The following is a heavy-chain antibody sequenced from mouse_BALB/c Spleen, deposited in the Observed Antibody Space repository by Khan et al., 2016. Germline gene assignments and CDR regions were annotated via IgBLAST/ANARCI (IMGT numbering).Heavy chain of an antibody. V-gene: IGHV1S56*01. D-gene: IGHD2-14*01. CDR2: IFPGNVNT. Sequence: QVQLQQPGPELVKPGTSVRISCKAAGYTFTNYYIHWLKQGPGQGLEWIGWIFPGNVNTKFNEKFKGKATLTVDKSSTTVYMNLSSLTSEDSAVYFCARHYRYSWFVYWGQGTLVTVSA. CDR1: GYTFTNYY. CDR3: ARHYRYSWFVY. J-gene: IGHJ3*01.